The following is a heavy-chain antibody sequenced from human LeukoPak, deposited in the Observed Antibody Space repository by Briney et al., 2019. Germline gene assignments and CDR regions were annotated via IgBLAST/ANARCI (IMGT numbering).Heavy chain of an antibody. D-gene: IGHD3-22*01. CDR3: SRHDSSGYNWFDP. CDR2: ISAYNGNT. CDR1: GYTFTSYG. Sequence: ASVKVSCKASGYTFTSYGISWVRQAPGQGREWMGWISAYNGNTSYAQKLQGRVTMTTDTSTSTAYMELRSLRSDDTAVYYCSRHDSSGYNWFDPWGQGTLVTVSS. V-gene: IGHV1-18*01. J-gene: IGHJ5*02.